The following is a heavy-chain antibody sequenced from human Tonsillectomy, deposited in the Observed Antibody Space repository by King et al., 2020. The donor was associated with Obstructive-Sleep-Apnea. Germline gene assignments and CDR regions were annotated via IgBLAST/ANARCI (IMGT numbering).Heavy chain of an antibody. CDR2: ISSSSSYI. V-gene: IGHV3-21*01. D-gene: IGHD3-3*01. CDR3: ARDYDFWIGRGYYYYYYGMDV. CDR1: GFTFSSYS. J-gene: IGHJ6*02. Sequence: VQLVESGGGLVKPGGSLRLSCAASGFTFSSYSMNWVRQAPGKGLEWVSSISSSSSYIYYADSVKGRFTISRDNAKNSLYLQMNSLRAEDTAVYYCARDYDFWIGRGYYYYYYGMDVWGHGTTVTVSS.